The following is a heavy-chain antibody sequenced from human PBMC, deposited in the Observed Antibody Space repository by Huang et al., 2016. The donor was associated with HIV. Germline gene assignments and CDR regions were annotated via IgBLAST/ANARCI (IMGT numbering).Heavy chain of an antibody. Sequence: EVQLVESGGGLVQPGGSLRLSCAASGFTFRSYWMHWVRQAPGKGLVWVSRINSDGRRSGYADSVKGRFTISRDNAKNTLYLQMNSLRAEDTAVYYCVRDPRIQSWLNYFDYWGQGTLVSVSS. J-gene: IGHJ4*02. CDR3: VRDPRIQSWLNYFDY. CDR1: GFTFRSYW. D-gene: IGHD3-22*01. V-gene: IGHV3-74*01. CDR2: INSDGRRS.